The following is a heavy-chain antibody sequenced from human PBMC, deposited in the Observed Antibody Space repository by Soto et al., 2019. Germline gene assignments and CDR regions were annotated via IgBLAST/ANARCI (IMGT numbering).Heavy chain of an antibody. CDR3: ARSRTAAGTTGLEYFQH. CDR1: GGTFSSYA. V-gene: IGHV1-69*12. J-gene: IGHJ1*01. CDR2: IIPIFGTA. Sequence: QVQLVQSGAEVKKPGSSVKVSCKASGGTFSSYAISWVRQAPGQGLEWMGGIIPIFGTANYAQKFQGRVTITADETKSTAYMELSSLRSEDTAVYYCARSRTAAGTTGLEYFQHWGQGTLVTVSS. D-gene: IGHD6-13*01.